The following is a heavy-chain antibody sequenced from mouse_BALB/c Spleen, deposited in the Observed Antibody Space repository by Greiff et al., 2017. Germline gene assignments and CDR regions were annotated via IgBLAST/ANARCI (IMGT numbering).Heavy chain of an antibody. V-gene: IGHV5-17*02. Sequence: DVMLVESGGGLVKPGGSLKLSCAASGFTFSSFGMHWVRQAPEKGLEWVAYISSGSSTIYYADTVKGRFTISRDNPKNTLFLQMTSLRSEDTAMYYCARFYGSSFPYYAMDYWGQGTSVTVSS. CDR2: ISSGSSTI. J-gene: IGHJ4*01. D-gene: IGHD1-1*01. CDR3: ARFYGSSFPYYAMDY. CDR1: GFTFSSFG.